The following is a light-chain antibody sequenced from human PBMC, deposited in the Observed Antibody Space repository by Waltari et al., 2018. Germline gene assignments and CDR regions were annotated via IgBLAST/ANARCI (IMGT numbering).Light chain of an antibody. CDR2: DAS. V-gene: IGKV1-33*01. CDR3: QQYDNLPLT. Sequence: DIQMTQSPSSLSASVGDRVTITCPASQDISNYLNWYQQKPGKDPKLLIYDASNLETGVPSMFSGSGSGTDFTFTISSLQPEDIATYYCQQYDNLPLTFGGGTKVEIK. CDR1: QDISNY. J-gene: IGKJ4*01.